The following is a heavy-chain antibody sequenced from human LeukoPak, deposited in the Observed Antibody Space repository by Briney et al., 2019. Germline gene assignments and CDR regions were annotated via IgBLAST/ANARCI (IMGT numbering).Heavy chain of an antibody. V-gene: IGHV3-23*01. D-gene: IGHD2-2*02. CDR2: ISGGAAST. J-gene: IGHJ4*02. Sequence: GGSLRLSCASSGFSFSGYAMIWVRQAPGKGLELVSTISGGAASTFYADSVRGRFISSKDIPSNIVYLQMNSLRAEDTAVYYCARGSRGYTNYYFDYWGQGTLVTVSS. CDR3: ARGSRGYTNYYFDY. CDR1: GFSFSGYA.